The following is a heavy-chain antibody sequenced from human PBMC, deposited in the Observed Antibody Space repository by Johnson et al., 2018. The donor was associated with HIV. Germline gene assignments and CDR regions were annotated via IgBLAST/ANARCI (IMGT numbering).Heavy chain of an antibody. Sequence: QVQLVESGGGVVQSGRSLSLSCAASGFIFSEYAIQWVRQAPGKGLEWVSYISSSGSTIYYADSVKGRFTISRDNAKNTLFLQMNSLRAEDTAVYYCVRRRRDGDTFDIWGQGTMVTVSP. J-gene: IGHJ3*02. CDR2: ISSSGSTI. D-gene: IGHD5-24*01. CDR3: VRRRRDGDTFDI. CDR1: GFIFSEYA. V-gene: IGHV3-11*04.